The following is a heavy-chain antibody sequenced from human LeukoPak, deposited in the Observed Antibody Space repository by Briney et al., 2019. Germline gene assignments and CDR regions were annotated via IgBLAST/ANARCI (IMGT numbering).Heavy chain of an antibody. J-gene: IGHJ4*02. CDR3: ARTSGYDFWSGYYRSDY. V-gene: IGHV4-30-4*08. CDR1: GCSLRSGDYY. Sequence: SQTLSLTCTVPGCSLRSGDYYSSWIPPPPGKGLEWIGYIYYSGSTYYNPSLKSRVTISVDTSKNQFSLKLSSVTAADTAVYYCARTSGYDFWSGYYRSDYWGQGTLVTVSS. CDR2: IYYSGST. D-gene: IGHD3-3*01.